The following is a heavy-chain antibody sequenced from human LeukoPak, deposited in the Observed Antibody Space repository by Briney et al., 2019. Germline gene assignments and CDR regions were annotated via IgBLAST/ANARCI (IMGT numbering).Heavy chain of an antibody. J-gene: IGHJ1*01. CDR3: ARDPDQLLLGAEYFQH. Sequence: GASVKVSCKASGSTFTSYAMHWVRQAPGQRLEWMGWINPNSGGTNYAQKFQGRVTMTRDTSISTAYMELSRLRSDDTAVYYCARDPDQLLLGAEYFQHWGQGTLVTVSS. CDR2: INPNSGGT. D-gene: IGHD2-2*01. CDR1: GSTFTSYA. V-gene: IGHV1-2*02.